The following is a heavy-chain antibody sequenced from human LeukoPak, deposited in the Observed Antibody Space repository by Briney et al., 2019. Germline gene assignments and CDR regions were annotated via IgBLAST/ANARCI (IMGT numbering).Heavy chain of an antibody. CDR3: AKDGDCSSTSCYPGYFDY. CDR2: IRYDGSNK. Sequence: GGSLRLSCAASGFTFSSYGMHWVRQAPGKGLEWVAFIRYDGSNKYYADSVKGRFIISRDNSKNTLYLQMNSLRAEDTAVYYCAKDGDCSSTSCYPGYFDYWGQGTLVTVSS. CDR1: GFTFSSYG. J-gene: IGHJ4*02. V-gene: IGHV3-30*02. D-gene: IGHD2-2*01.